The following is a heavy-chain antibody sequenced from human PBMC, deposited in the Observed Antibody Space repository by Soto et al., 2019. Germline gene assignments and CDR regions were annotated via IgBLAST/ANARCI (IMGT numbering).Heavy chain of an antibody. V-gene: IGHV3-64D*06. J-gene: IGHJ4*02. D-gene: IGHD2-15*01. CDR1: GFTFSSYA. Sequence: PGGSLRLSCSASGFTFSSYAMHWVRQAPGKGLEYVSAISSNGGSTYYADSVKGRFTISRDNSKNTLYLQMSSLRAEDTAVYYCVKDLVYCSGGSCYALEGYFDYWSQGTLVTVSS. CDR2: ISSNGGST. CDR3: VKDLVYCSGGSCYALEGYFDY.